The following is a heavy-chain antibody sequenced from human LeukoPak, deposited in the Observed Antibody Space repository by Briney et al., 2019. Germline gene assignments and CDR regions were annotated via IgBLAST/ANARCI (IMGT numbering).Heavy chain of an antibody. D-gene: IGHD3-9*01. Sequence: PGGSLRLSCAASGFTFSNAWISWVRQAPGKGLEWVGRIKSKIDGGTTDYAAPVKGRFTISRDDSQNTLFLRMSSLKTEDTAVYYCTTDRRHDILTGYYRGWFDPWGQGILVTVSS. CDR3: TTDRRHDILTGYYRGWFDP. CDR1: GFTFSNAW. V-gene: IGHV3-15*01. J-gene: IGHJ5*02. CDR2: IKSKIDGGTT.